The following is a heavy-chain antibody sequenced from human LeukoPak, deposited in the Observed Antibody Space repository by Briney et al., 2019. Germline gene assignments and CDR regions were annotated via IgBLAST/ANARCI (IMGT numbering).Heavy chain of an antibody. CDR1: GFTFSRYW. D-gene: IGHD4-11*01. Sequence: GGSLRLSCAASGFTFSRYWMSWVRQAPGKGLEWVASIDDDGSEKYYVDSVKGRCTISRDSAKNTLYLQMNSLRVEDTAVYYCARDDHDYSKNIYYGMDVWGQGTTVTVSS. V-gene: IGHV3-7*03. J-gene: IGHJ6*02. CDR3: ARDDHDYSKNIYYGMDV. CDR2: IDDDGSEK.